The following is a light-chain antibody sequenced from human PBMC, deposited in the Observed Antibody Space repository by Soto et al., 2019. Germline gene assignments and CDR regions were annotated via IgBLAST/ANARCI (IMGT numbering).Light chain of an antibody. J-gene: IGKJ2*02. CDR1: QSVRSSY. CDR3: QQYGSSPST. V-gene: IGKV3-20*01. CDR2: GAS. Sequence: EIVLTQSPGTLSLSPGERATLSCRASQSVRSSYLAWYLQKPGQAPRLLIYGASSRATGIPDRFSGSGSGTDFTLTITRVEPDDFAVYYCQQYGSSPSTFGQGTKLAIK.